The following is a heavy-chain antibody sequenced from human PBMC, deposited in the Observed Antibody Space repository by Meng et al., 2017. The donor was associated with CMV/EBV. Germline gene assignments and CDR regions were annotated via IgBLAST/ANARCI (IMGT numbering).Heavy chain of an antibody. CDR3: ARVSLGMAQWGY. Sequence: ASVKVSCKASGYTFTSYGISWVRQAPGQGLEWMGWISGYNGNTNYAQKFQGRVTMTTDTPTTTAYTELRSLRSDDTAVYYCARVSLGMAQWGYWGQGTLVTVSS. CDR1: GYTFTSYG. D-gene: IGHD5-24*01. J-gene: IGHJ4*02. V-gene: IGHV1-18*01. CDR2: ISGYNGNT.